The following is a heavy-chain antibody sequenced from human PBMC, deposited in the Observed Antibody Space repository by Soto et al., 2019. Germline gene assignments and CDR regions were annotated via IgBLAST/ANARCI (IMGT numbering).Heavy chain of an antibody. CDR1: GDSVSSNSAA. CDR2: TYYRSKWYN. Sequence: PSQTLSLTCAISGDSVSSNSAAWNWIRQSPSRGLEWLGRTYYRSKWYNDYAVSVKSRITINPDTSKNQFSLQLNSVTPEDTAVYYCARDSPMYSGYDFSQKGIVCYYYGMDVWSQATTLTVSS. V-gene: IGHV6-1*01. D-gene: IGHD5-12*01. CDR3: ARDSPMYSGYDFSQKGIVCYYYGMDV. J-gene: IGHJ6*02.